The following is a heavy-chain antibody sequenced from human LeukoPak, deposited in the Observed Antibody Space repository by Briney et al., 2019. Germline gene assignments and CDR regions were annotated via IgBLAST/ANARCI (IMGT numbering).Heavy chain of an antibody. Sequence: ETLSLTCTVSGGSISSSSYYWGWIRQPPGKGLEWVSAISGSGGSTYYADSVKGRFTISRDNSKNTLYLQMNSLRAEDTAVYYCAKEGGTAMDYYYMDVWGKGTTVTVSS. V-gene: IGHV3-23*01. CDR3: AKEGGTAMDYYYMDV. CDR1: GGSISSSSYY. CDR2: ISGSGGST. J-gene: IGHJ6*03. D-gene: IGHD5-18*01.